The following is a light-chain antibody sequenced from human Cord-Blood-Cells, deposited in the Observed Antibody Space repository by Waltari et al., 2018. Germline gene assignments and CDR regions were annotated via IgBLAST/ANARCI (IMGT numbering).Light chain of an antibody. CDR1: VLAKKY. CDR3: YSAADNNLV. J-gene: IGLJ3*02. V-gene: IGLV3-27*01. Sequence: LTQPSSVSVSPGQTARITCSGDVLAKKYARWFQQKPGQAPVLVIYKDSERPSGIPERFSGSSSGTTVTLTISGAQVEDEADYYCYSAADNNLVFGGGTKLTVL. CDR2: KDS.